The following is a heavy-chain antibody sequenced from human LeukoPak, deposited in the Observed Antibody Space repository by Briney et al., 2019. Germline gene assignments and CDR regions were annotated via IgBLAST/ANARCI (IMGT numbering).Heavy chain of an antibody. V-gene: IGHV3-21*01. CDR1: GFTFSSYS. D-gene: IGHD3-10*01. Sequence: KAGGSLRLSCAASGFTFSSYSMNWVRQAPGKGLEWVSSISSSSSYIYYADSVKGRFTISRDNAKNSLYLQMNSLRAEDTAVYYCARVKYYGSGSHSFDYWGQGTLVTVSS. CDR3: ARVKYYGSGSHSFDY. CDR2: ISSSSSYI. J-gene: IGHJ4*02.